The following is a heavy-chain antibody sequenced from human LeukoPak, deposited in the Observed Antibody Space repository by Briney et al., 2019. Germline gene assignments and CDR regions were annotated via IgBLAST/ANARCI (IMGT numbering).Heavy chain of an antibody. CDR2: IYHSGST. V-gene: IGHV4-38-2*01. CDR1: GYSISSGYY. Sequence: SETLSLTCAVSGYSISSGYYWGWIRQPPGKGLEWIGSIYHSGSTYYNPSLKSRVTISVDTSKNQFSLKLSPVTAADTAVYYCARGPYGDCAGDWGQGTLVTVSS. D-gene: IGHD4-17*01. CDR3: ARGPYGDCAGD. J-gene: IGHJ4*02.